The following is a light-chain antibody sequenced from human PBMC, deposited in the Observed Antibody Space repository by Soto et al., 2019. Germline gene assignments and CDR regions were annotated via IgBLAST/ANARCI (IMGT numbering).Light chain of an antibody. Sequence: EIVLTQSPGTLSLSPXXXXXXXCXAXQSVSSSYLAWYQQKPGQAPRLLIYGASSRATGIPDRFSGSGSGTDFTLTISRLEPEDFAVYYCQQYGSSPPLTFGGGTKVDIK. V-gene: IGKV3-20*01. CDR3: QQYGSSPPLT. CDR2: GAS. CDR1: QSVSSSY. J-gene: IGKJ4*01.